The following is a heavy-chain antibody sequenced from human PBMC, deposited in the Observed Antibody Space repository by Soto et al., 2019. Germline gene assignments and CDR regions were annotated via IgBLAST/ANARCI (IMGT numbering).Heavy chain of an antibody. D-gene: IGHD2-21*02. Sequence: QVQLVQSGAEVKKPGASVRVSCRTSGYTFTSYAIHWVRQAPGQGLEWMAWSNIGNGNTKCSQQFQGRVTVSRDTSASTAYMELSSLSSEDTAVYCCGRGSLCGGVFYEHGHDPGGQGSVVTVPS. V-gene: IGHV1-3*04. J-gene: IGHJ5*02. CDR2: SNIGNGNT. CDR3: GRGSLCGGVFYEHGHDP. CDR1: GYTFTSYA.